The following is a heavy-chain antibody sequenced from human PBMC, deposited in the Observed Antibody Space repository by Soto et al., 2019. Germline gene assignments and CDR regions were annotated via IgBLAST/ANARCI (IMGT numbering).Heavy chain of an antibody. V-gene: IGHV3-7*03. CDR1: GFMFGSYW. CDR3: ARVRATDYEIDY. D-gene: IGHD4-17*01. CDR2: IKRDGSEK. Sequence: GGSLRLSCTASGFMFGSYWMTWVRHVPGKGLQWVANIKRDGSEKYYVDFVKGRFTISRDNADNSVFLDMNNLRVDDTATYYCARVRATDYEIDYWGQGALVTVSS. J-gene: IGHJ4*02.